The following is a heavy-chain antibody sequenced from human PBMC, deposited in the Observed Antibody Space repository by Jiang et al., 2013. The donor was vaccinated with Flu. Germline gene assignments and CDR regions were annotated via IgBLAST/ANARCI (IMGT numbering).Heavy chain of an antibody. D-gene: IGHD1-26*01. CDR3: AKDAGGSHSRWFDP. V-gene: IGHV3-23*01. Sequence: LVQPGESLTLSCAASGFTFTNYAMSWLRQAPGKGLEWVSGITGSGDGTYYADSLNGRFTISRDNSKNTLYLQMSSLRAEDTAVYYCAKDAGGSHSRWFDPWGQGTLVTVSS. J-gene: IGHJ5*02. CDR2: ITGSGDGT. CDR1: GFTFTNYA.